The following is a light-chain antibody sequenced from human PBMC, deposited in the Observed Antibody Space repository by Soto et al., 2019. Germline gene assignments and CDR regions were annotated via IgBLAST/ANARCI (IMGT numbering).Light chain of an antibody. CDR1: QSVTSSY. CDR2: GAS. V-gene: IGKV3-20*01. Sequence: EIVLTQSPATLYVSPGETATLSCRASQSVTSSYLAWYQQKPGQAPRLLIYGASSRATGIPDRFSGSGSGTDFTLTISSLEPEDCAVYYCQQYGSSPRFGQGTKVDIK. J-gene: IGKJ1*01. CDR3: QQYGSSPR.